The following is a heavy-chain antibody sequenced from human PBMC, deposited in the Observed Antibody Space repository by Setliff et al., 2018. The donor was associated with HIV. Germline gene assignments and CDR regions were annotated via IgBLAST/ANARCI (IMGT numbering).Heavy chain of an antibody. Sequence: GESLKISCKAVDYTFTTYWIGWVRQMPGEGLEWMGIIYPDDSNIRYNPSFQSQVTISADKSITTAYLEIHNLKASDTATYYCARRDGRSMNAFQIWGPGTMGTV. CDR2: IYPDDSNI. J-gene: IGHJ3*01. CDR3: ARRDGRSMNAFQI. V-gene: IGHV5-51*01. D-gene: IGHD6-13*01. CDR1: DYTFTTYW.